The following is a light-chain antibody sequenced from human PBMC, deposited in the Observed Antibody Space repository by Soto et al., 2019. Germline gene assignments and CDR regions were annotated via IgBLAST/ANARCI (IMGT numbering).Light chain of an antibody. J-gene: IGKJ4*01. Sequence: AIRMTQSPSSLSASTGDRVTITCRASQGISSYLAWYQQKPGKAPKFLIYDASSLESGVPSRFSGSGSGTEFTLTISSLQPDDFATYYCLQYISYPLTFGGGTKVDIK. V-gene: IGKV1-8*01. CDR1: QGISSY. CDR3: LQYISYPLT. CDR2: DAS.